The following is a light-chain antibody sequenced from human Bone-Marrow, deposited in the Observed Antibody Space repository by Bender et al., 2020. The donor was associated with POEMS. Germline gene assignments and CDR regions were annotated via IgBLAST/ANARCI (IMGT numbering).Light chain of an antibody. J-gene: IGLJ3*02. V-gene: IGLV3-25*03. CDR1: ALPRQF. CDR3: QSAASSSAPWV. CDR2: KDS. Sequence: SYELTQPPSVSVSPGQTARITCSGDALPRQFTYWFQQKPGQAPLLLIYKDSERPAGIPERFSGSSSGTTVTLTISGVQAEDEADYYCQSAASSSAPWVFGGGTKLTVL.